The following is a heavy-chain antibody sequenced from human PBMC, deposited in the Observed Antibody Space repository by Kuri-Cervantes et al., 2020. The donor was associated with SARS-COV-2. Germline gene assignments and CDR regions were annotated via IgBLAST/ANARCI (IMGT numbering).Heavy chain of an antibody. V-gene: IGHV1-69*13. CDR2: IIPIFGTA. Sequence: SVKVSCKASGGTFSSYAISWVRQAPGQGLEWMGGIIPIFGTANHAQKFQGRVTITADESTSTAYMELSSLTSEDTAIYYCYCAPKEGFDSWGQGTLVTVSS. CDR1: GGTFSSYA. J-gene: IGHJ4*02. CDR3: YCAPKEGFDS. D-gene: IGHD2-21*01.